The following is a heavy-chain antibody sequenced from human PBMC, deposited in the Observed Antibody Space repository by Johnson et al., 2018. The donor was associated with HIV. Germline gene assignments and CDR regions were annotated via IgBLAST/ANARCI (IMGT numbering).Heavy chain of an antibody. V-gene: IGHV3-66*01. CDR3: AKTPSMGADAFDI. J-gene: IGHJ3*02. CDR1: GFTVSSNY. D-gene: IGHD3-16*01. CDR2: VYSGGYT. Sequence: MLLVESGGGLVQSGGSLRLSCAASGFTVSSNYMSWVRQAPGKGLEWVSVVYSGGYTYYADSVKGRFTISRDTSKNTVYLQMNSLRVEDTAMYYCAKTPSMGADAFDIWGQGTMVTVSS.